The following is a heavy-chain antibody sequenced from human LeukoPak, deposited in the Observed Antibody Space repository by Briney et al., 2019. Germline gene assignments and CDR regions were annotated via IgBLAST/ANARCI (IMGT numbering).Heavy chain of an antibody. CDR1: GYTFTGYY. D-gene: IGHD3-10*01. Sequence: ASVKVSCKASGYTFTGYYMHWVRQAPGQGLEWMGWINPNSGVTNYAQKFQGRVTMTRDTSISTAYMELSRLRSDDTAVYYCARDRPLDADDYYGFYYFDYWGQGTLVTVSS. CDR2: INPNSGVT. V-gene: IGHV1-2*02. CDR3: ARDRPLDADDYYGFYYFDY. J-gene: IGHJ4*02.